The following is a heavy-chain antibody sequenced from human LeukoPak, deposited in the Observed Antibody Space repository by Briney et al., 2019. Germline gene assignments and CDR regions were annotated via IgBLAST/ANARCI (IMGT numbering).Heavy chain of an antibody. V-gene: IGHV3-23*01. CDR2: LTNSGGSGGVT. CDR3: AKNPRLEGWIYFDS. D-gene: IGHD1-1*01. Sequence: GGSLRLSCAASGFTFSTYAMSWVRQAPGKGLEWVSALTNSGGSGGVTYYADSVKGRFTISRDNSKNTLSLQMNSLTAEDTAVYYCAKNPRLEGWIYFDSWGQGILVTVSS. CDR1: GFTFSTYA. J-gene: IGHJ4*02.